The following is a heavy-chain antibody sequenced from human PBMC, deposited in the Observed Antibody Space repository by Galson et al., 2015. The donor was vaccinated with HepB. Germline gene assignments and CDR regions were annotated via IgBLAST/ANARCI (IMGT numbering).Heavy chain of an antibody. Sequence: SLRLSCAASGFTFSSYAMSWVRQAPGKGLEWVSGISGSGGSTYYADPVKGRFTISRDNSKNTLYLQMNSLRAEDTAVYYCAKEGGIVGTAAFDYWGQGTLVTASS. V-gene: IGHV3-23*01. CDR2: ISGSGGST. D-gene: IGHD1-26*01. J-gene: IGHJ4*02. CDR3: AKEGGIVGTAAFDY. CDR1: GFTFSSYA.